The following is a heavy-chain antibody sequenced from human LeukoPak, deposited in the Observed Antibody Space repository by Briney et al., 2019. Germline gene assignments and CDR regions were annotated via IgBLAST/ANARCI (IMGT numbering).Heavy chain of an antibody. V-gene: IGHV3-66*02. CDR3: ATVGYCSSTSCLSEDY. CDR2: IYSGGST. D-gene: IGHD2-2*01. J-gene: IGHJ4*02. CDR1: GFTVSSNY. Sequence: PGGSLSLSCAASGFTVSSNYLSWVRQAPGKGLEWVSVIYSGGSTYYAESVKGRFTISRDNSKNTLYLQMNSLRAEDTAVYYCATVGYCSSTSCLSEDYWVQGTLVTVSS.